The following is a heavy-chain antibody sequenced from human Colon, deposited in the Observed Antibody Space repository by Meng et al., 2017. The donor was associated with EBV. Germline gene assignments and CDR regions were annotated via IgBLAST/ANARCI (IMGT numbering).Heavy chain of an antibody. CDR2: ISYDESNE. J-gene: IGHJ4*02. CDR3: AKTRDDSFFDY. CDR1: EFTLSSSE. D-gene: IGHD3-9*01. Sequence: QVHLGESGGGVVQPGRSLRLSCVASEFTLSSSEIHWVRHTPGKGLEWVASISYDESNEYYADSVKGRFTISRDISKSTVYLQMNTLRAEDTAVYYCAKTRDDSFFDYWGQGTLVTVSS. V-gene: IGHV3-30*18.